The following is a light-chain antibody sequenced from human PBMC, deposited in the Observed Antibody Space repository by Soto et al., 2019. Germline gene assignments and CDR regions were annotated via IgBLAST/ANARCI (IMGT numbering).Light chain of an antibody. CDR2: AAS. V-gene: IGKV1-17*01. CDR3: QQDLRPPLT. Sequence: DIQMTESPSSLSASVGDRVTITCRSSQGIRNDLGWYQQKPGKAPKRLIYAASSLQSGAPSRFSASGSGTDFTLTISSLQPEDFATYYCQQDLRPPLTFGPGTKVDIK. CDR1: QGIRND. J-gene: IGKJ3*01.